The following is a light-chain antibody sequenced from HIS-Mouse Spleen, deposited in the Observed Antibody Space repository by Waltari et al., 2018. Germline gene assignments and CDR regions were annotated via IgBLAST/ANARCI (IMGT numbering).Light chain of an antibody. CDR3: YSTDSSGNHRV. J-gene: IGLJ2*01. CDR1: ALPNKY. V-gene: IGLV3-10*01. Sequence: SYELTQPPSVSVSPGQTARITCSGDALPNKYAYWYQQKPGQAPVLVIYEDSKRPSGIPERFSGSSSGTMATLTISGAQVEDEADYYCYSTDSSGNHRVFGGGTKLTVL. CDR2: EDS.